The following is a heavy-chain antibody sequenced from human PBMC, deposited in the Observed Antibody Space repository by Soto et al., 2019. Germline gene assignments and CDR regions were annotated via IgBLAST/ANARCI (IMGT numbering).Heavy chain of an antibody. J-gene: IGHJ5*02. CDR2: VYYNGIA. Sequence: QVQLQESGPGLVKPSETLSLTGTVSGGSISTYYWSWIRQPPGEGLELIGYVYYNGIAHYSPSLLSRLTISVDMSKNQFSLKLSSVTAADTAVYYCARGKNWLDPWGQGTLVTVSS. V-gene: IGHV4-59*08. CDR1: GGSISTYY. CDR3: ARGKNWLDP.